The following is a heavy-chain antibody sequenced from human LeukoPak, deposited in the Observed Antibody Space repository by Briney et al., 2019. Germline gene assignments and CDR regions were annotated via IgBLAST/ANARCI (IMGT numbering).Heavy chain of an antibody. CDR3: AREGSWNYGIDY. D-gene: IGHD1-7*01. V-gene: IGHV3-53*01. CDR1: GFTFSSYA. J-gene: IGHJ4*02. Sequence: GGSLRLSCAASGFTFSSYAMSWVRQAPGKGLEWVSVIYSGGSTYYADSVKGRFTISRDNSKNTLYLQMNSLRAEDTAVYYCAREGSWNYGIDYWGQGTLVTVSS. CDR2: IYSGGST.